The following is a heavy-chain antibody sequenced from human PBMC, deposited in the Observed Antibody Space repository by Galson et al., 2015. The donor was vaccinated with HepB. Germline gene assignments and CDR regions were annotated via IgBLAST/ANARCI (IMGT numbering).Heavy chain of an antibody. CDR1: GYSFTSYW. CDR2: IDPSDSYT. Sequence: QSGAEVKKPGESLRISCKGSGYSFTSYWISWVRQMPGKGLEWMRRIDPSDSYTNYSPSFQGHVTISADKSISTAYLQWSSLKASNTAMYYCARHVRDSSGWYGHGDYYYGMDVWGQGTTVTVSS. J-gene: IGHJ6*02. V-gene: IGHV5-10-1*01. D-gene: IGHD6-19*01. CDR3: ARHVRDSSGWYGHGDYYYGMDV.